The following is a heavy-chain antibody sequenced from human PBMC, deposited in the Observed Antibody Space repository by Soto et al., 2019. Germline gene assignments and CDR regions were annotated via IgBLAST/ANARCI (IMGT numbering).Heavy chain of an antibody. V-gene: IGHV3-23*01. CDR2: ISGSGSGT. J-gene: IGHJ6*02. CDR3: AKDRSENFWVYYYAMDV. D-gene: IGHD6-19*01. CDR1: GFNFGAYA. Sequence: GGSLRLSCEASGFNFGAYAMSWVRQAPGKGLEWVSGISGSGSGTYYTDSVKGRFTISRDNSKNTVYLQMNSLRGEDTAVYCCAKDRSENFWVYYYAMDVWGQGTAVTVSS.